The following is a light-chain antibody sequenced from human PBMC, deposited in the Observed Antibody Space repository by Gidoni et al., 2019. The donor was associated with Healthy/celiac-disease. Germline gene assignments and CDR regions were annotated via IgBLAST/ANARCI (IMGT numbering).Light chain of an antibody. V-gene: IGKV3-20*01. Sequence: EIVLTQSPGNLSLSPGERATLSCRASQSVSSSYLAWYQQKPGQAPRLLIDGASSRATGIPDRFSGSGSGTDFTLTISRLEPEDFAVYYCQQYGSSPATFGPGTKVDIK. CDR2: GAS. J-gene: IGKJ3*01. CDR3: QQYGSSPAT. CDR1: QSVSSSY.